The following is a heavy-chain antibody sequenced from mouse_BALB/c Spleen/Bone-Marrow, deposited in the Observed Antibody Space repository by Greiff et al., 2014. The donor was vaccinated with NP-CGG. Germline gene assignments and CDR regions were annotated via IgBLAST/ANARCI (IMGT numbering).Heavy chain of an antibody. CDR3: AKYGNYPYALDY. V-gene: IGHV2-3*01. J-gene: IGHJ4*01. Sequence: VKLEESGPGLVAPSQSLSITCTVSGFSLTSYGVSWVRQPPGKGLEWLGVIWGDGSTNYHSPLTSRLNTSKDNSKSQVFLKLNSLQTDDTATYYCAKYGNYPYALDYWGQGTSVTVSS. CDR1: GFSLTSYG. D-gene: IGHD2-1*01. CDR2: IWGDGST.